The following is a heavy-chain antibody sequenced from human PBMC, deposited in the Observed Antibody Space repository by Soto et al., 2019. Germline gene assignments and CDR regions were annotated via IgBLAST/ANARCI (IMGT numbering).Heavy chain of an antibody. CDR3: ARESSGVWFDP. CDR1: GFTVSSNY. J-gene: IGHJ5*02. V-gene: IGHV3-66*01. Sequence: GGSLRLSCAASGFTVSSNYMSWVRQAPGKGLEWVSVIYSGGSTYYADSVKGRFTISRDNSKNTLYLQMNSLGAEDTAVYYCARESSGVWFDPWGQGTLVTVSS. CDR2: IYSGGST. D-gene: IGHD3-10*01.